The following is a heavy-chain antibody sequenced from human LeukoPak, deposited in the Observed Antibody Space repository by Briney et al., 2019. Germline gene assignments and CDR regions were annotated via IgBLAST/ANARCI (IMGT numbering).Heavy chain of an antibody. CDR1: GFTFSDYY. J-gene: IGHJ4*02. Sequence: HPGGSLRLSCAASGFTFSDYYMSWIRQAPGKGLEWVANIKQDGSEKYYVDSVKGRFTISRDNAKNSLYLQMNSLRAEDTAVYYCASDREYYYGSGSFDYWGQGTLVTVSS. CDR2: IKQDGSEK. V-gene: IGHV3-7*04. CDR3: ASDREYYYGSGSFDY. D-gene: IGHD3-10*01.